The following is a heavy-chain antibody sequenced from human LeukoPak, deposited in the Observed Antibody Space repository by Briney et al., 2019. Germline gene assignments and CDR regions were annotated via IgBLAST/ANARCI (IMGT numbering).Heavy chain of an antibody. CDR2: VFYSGTT. D-gene: IGHD3-22*01. CDR3: ARGDYRSSGGYFDY. J-gene: IGHJ4*02. V-gene: IGHV4-39*07. Sequence: SETLSLTCSVSGGSITNGNYYWGWIRQSPGRGLEWIGSVFYSGTTYYNPSLKSRVTISVDTSKNQFSLKLTSVTAADTAVYYCARGDYRSSGGYFDYWGQGTLVTVSS. CDR1: GGSITNGNYY.